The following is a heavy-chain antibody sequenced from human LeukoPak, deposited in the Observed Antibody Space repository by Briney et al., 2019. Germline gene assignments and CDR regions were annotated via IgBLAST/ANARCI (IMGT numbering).Heavy chain of an antibody. D-gene: IGHD6-6*01. CDR1: GGSISSYY. Sequence: SETLSLTCTVSGGSISSYYWNWIRQPPGKGLEWIGYIYSSGTTNYNPSLRSRVSMSVDTSKNQFSLRLSSVTAADTAVYYCARDWGVSARPGYMDVWGKGTTVTVSS. CDR3: ARDWGVSARPGYMDV. J-gene: IGHJ6*03. V-gene: IGHV4-59*01. CDR2: IYSSGTT.